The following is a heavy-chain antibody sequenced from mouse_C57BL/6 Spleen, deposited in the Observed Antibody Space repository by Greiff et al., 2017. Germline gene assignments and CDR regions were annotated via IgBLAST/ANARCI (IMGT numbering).Heavy chain of an antibody. J-gene: IGHJ4*01. D-gene: IGHD3-2*02. V-gene: IGHV5-16*01. CDR3: ARDGGAAQDYAMDY. CDR1: GFTFSDYY. Sequence: EVKLVESEGGLVQPGSSMKLSCTASGFTFSDYYMAWVRQVPEKGLEWVANINYDGSSTYYLDSLKSRFIISRDNAKNILYLQMSSLKSEDTATYYCARDGGAAQDYAMDYWGQGTSVTVSS. CDR2: INYDGSST.